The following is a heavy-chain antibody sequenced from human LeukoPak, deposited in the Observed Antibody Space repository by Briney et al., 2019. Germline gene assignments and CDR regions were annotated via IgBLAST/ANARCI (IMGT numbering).Heavy chain of an antibody. D-gene: IGHD3-22*01. CDR3: ASFPLNYDSSGYYSFFDY. CDR1: GGSFSGYY. V-gene: IGHV4-34*01. J-gene: IGHJ4*02. Sequence: SETLSLTCAVYGGSFSGYYWSWIRQPPGKGLEWIGEINHSGSTNYNPSLKGRVTISVDTSKNQFSLKLSSVTAADTAVYYCASFPLNYDSSGYYSFFDYWGQGTLVTVSS. CDR2: INHSGST.